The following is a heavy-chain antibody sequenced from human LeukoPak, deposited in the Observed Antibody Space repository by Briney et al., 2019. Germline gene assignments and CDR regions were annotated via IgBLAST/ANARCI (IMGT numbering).Heavy chain of an antibody. V-gene: IGHV3-33*01. CDR1: GFTFRTYG. CDR3: ARSVAGKGELDY. Sequence: PGGSLRLSCVASGFTFRTYGMHWVRQAPGKGLEWVAVTWFDGRNKYYADSVKDRFNISRDNSKNTLYLQMNSLRAGDTAMYYCARSVAGKGELDYWGQGALVTVSS. J-gene: IGHJ4*02. D-gene: IGHD6-19*01. CDR2: TWFDGRNK.